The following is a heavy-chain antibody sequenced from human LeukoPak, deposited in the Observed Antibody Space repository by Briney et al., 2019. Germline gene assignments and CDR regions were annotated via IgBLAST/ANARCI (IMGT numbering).Heavy chain of an antibody. CDR1: GGSISSGGYS. Sequence: SETLSLTCAVSGGSISSGGYSWSWIRQPPGKGLEWIGYIYHSGSTYYNPSLKSRVTISVDRSKNQFSLKLSSVTAADTAVYYCARGPARRRDSSGYYSVLGYFQHWGQGTLVTVSS. J-gene: IGHJ1*01. CDR2: IYHSGST. D-gene: IGHD3-22*01. V-gene: IGHV4-30-2*01. CDR3: ARGPARRRDSSGYYSVLGYFQH.